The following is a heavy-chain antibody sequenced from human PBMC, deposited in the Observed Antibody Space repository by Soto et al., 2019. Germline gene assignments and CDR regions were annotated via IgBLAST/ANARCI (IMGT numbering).Heavy chain of an antibody. D-gene: IGHD2-2*01. Sequence: EVQLLESGGGLVQPGGSLRLSCAASGFTFRYYTMSWVREAPGKGLEWVSAISSSGDIIYYADSVKGRFTISRDNSKNTLYLQMNRLRADDTAVYYCADRIPAATHYDYYDMDVCGQGTTVTVSS. CDR1: GFTFRYYT. CDR3: ADRIPAATHYDYYDMDV. J-gene: IGHJ6*02. V-gene: IGHV3-23*01. CDR2: ISSSGDII.